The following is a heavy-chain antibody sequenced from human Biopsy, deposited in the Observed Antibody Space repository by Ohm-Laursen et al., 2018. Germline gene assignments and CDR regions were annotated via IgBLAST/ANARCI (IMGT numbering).Heavy chain of an antibody. CDR3: TPEGAGFDN. D-gene: IGHD2-15*01. V-gene: IGHV3-33*01. J-gene: IGHJ4*02. Sequence: RSLRLSCAASGFTFSNYGMHWVRQAPGKGLEWLAVIWYDGSNKYYGDSVQGRFTISRDNSKNTVYLQMNSLRAEDTAVYYCTPEGAGFDNWGQGTLVTVSS. CDR2: IWYDGSNK. CDR1: GFTFSNYG.